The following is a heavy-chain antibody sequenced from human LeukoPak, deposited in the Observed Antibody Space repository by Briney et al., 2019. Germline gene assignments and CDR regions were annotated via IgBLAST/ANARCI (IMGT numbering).Heavy chain of an antibody. J-gene: IGHJ4*02. CDR3: ARGPRSSDWYSIDY. CDR2: IYSSGST. Sequence: SETLSLTCAVSGGSLSSYYRSWVRQPAGKGLEWIWRIYSSGSTNYNPSLKSRVTVSVDTSKSQFSLKLSSVTAADTDVYYCARGPRSSDWYSIDYWGRGTLVTVSS. CDR1: GGSLSSYY. V-gene: IGHV4-4*07. D-gene: IGHD6-19*01.